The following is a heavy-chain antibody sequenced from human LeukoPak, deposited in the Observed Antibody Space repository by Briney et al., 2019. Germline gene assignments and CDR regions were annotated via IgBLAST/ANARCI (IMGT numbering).Heavy chain of an antibody. D-gene: IGHD6-19*01. CDR1: GFTFNNYA. V-gene: IGHV3-23*01. CDR3: AKGSQWLLRGGAYFDS. J-gene: IGHJ4*02. Sequence: GGSLRLSCEASGFTFNNYAMSWVRQAPGKGLEWVSAMSGVGGTTYYAASVRGRFTISRDNSKNILSLQMNSLRVEDTAIYYCAKGSQWLLRGGAYFDSWGQGTPISVSS. CDR2: MSGVGGTT.